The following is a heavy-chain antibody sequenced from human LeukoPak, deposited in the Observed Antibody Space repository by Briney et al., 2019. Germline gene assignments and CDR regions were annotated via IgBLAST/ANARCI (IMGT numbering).Heavy chain of an antibody. CDR2: ISYDGSNK. D-gene: IGHD6-13*01. Sequence: PGRSLRLSCAASGFTFSSYAMHWVRQAPGKGLEWVAVISYDGSNKYYADSVKGRFTISRDNSKNTLYLQMNSLRAEDTAVYYCARGAAAAAANPRVVMDVWGKGTTVTVSS. CDR1: GFTFSSYA. CDR3: ARGAAAAAANPRVVMDV. J-gene: IGHJ6*04. V-gene: IGHV3-30-3*01.